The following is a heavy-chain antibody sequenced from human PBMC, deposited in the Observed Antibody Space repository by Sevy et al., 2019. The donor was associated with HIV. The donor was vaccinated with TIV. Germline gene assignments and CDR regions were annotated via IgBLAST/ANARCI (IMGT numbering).Heavy chain of an antibody. V-gene: IGHV3-21*01. Sequence: GGSLRLSCAASGSTFRSYSMNWVRQAPGKGLEWISSISTESTYIYYADSLKGRFTISRDNAKNSLFLQMNSLRAEDTAVYYCARINCTNGVCFQGYYYYAMDVWGQGTTVTVSS. CDR3: ARINCTNGVCFQGYYYYAMDV. CDR2: ISTESTYI. D-gene: IGHD2-8*01. CDR1: GSTFRSYS. J-gene: IGHJ6*02.